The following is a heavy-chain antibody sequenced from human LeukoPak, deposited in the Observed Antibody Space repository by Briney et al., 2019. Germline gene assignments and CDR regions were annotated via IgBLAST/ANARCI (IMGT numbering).Heavy chain of an antibody. CDR3: ATCSNYSPIRDYYYYMDV. CDR2: IIPIFGTA. V-gene: IGHV1-69*05. CDR1: GGTFSSYA. Sequence: GASVKVSCKASGGTFSSYAISWVRQAPGQGLEWMGGIIPIFGTANYAQKFQGRVTITTDESTSTAYMELSSLRSEDTAVYHCATCSNYSPIRDYYYYMDVWGKGTTVTVSS. J-gene: IGHJ6*03. D-gene: IGHD4-11*01.